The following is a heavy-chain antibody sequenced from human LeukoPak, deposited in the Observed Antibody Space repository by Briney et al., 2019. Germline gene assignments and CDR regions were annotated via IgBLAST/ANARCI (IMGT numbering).Heavy chain of an antibody. CDR3: AKVPSGSIQGEFDP. J-gene: IGHJ5*02. Sequence: PGGSLRLSCAASGFTFDDYAMHWVRQAPGKGLEWVSGISWNSGSIGYADSVKGRFTISRDNAKNSLYLQVNSLRAEDTALYYCAKVPSGSIQGEFDPWGQGTLVTVSS. D-gene: IGHD6-19*01. CDR2: ISWNSGSI. CDR1: GFTFDDYA. V-gene: IGHV3-9*01.